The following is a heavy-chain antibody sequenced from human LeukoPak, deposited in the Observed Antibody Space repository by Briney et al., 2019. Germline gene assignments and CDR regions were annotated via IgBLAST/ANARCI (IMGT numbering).Heavy chain of an antibody. Sequence: GGSLRLSRAAASFTFSSYCISSVRLQPGKWMEWVSAVVGSGGSTYYADSVKGRFTISRDNSKNTLYLQMNSLRAEDTAVYYCAKGRPHYYDSSGHYYFDYWGQGTLVTVSS. V-gene: IGHV3-23*01. CDR2: VVGSGGST. D-gene: IGHD3-22*01. J-gene: IGHJ4*02. CDR3: AKGRPHYYDSSGHYYFDY. CDR1: SFTFSSYC.